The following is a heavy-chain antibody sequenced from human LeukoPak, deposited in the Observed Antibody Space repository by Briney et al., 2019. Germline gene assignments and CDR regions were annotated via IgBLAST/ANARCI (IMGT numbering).Heavy chain of an antibody. V-gene: IGHV4-34*01. CDR2: INHSGST. J-gene: IGHJ4*02. CDR3: ANYGSGSYTIDY. D-gene: IGHD3-10*01. Sequence: PSETLSLTCTVSGGSISSYYWSWIRQPPGKGLEWIGEINHSGSTNYNPSLKSRVTISVDTSKNQFFLKLSSVTAADTAVYYCANYGSGSYTIDYWGQGTLVTVSS. CDR1: GGSISSYY.